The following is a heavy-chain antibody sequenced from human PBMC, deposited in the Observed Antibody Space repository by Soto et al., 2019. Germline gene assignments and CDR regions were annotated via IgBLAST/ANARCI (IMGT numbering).Heavy chain of an antibody. CDR1: PFTFSIHG. V-gene: IGHV3-30*03. CDR2: ISYDGSKK. D-gene: IGHD6-19*01. J-gene: IGHJ5*02. Sequence: GGSLRVSCVPSPFTFSIHGMRQLPQAPGKGLEWVAVISYDGSKKYYADSVKGRFTISRDNSKNTVYLQVNSLTAADTAVYYCARLTEAMNSSGWLDLWGQGTMVTGSS. CDR3: ARLTEAMNSSGWLDL.